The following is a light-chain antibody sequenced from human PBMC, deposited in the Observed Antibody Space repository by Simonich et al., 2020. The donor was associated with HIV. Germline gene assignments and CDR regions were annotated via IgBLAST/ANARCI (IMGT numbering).Light chain of an antibody. V-gene: IGKV3D-20*01. CDR3: QQYGSSPPYT. Sequence: EIVLTQSPATLSFSPGETATLSCRASQSVSSSYLAWYQQKPGLAPRLLIYDASSSATCIPDRLSGSGSGTDFTLTISRLEPEDFAVYYCQQYGSSPPYTFGQGTKLEIK. CDR1: QSVSSSY. J-gene: IGKJ2*01. CDR2: DAS.